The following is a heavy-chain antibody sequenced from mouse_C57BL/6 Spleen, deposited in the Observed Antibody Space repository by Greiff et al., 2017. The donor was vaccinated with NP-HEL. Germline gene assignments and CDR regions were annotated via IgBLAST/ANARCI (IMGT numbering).Heavy chain of an antibody. CDR2: IYPGSGST. V-gene: IGHV1-55*01. CDR1: GYTFTSYW. Sequence: QVQLQQPGAELVKPGASVKMSCKASGYTFTSYWITWVKQRPGQGLEWIGDIYPGSGSTTYNEKFKSKATLTVDTSSSTAYMQLSSLTSEDSAVYYGARWVYDNAKDYYAMDYWGQGTSVTVSS. CDR3: ARWVYDNAKDYYAMDY. D-gene: IGHD2-4*01. J-gene: IGHJ4*01.